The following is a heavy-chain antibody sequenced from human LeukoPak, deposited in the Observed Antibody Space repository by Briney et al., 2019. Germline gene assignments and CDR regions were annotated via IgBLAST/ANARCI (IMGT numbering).Heavy chain of an antibody. J-gene: IGHJ4*02. V-gene: IGHV1-69*13. CDR3: ARDAYSSGWYYFDY. CDR1: GGTFSSYA. Sequence: ASVTVSFKASGGTFSSYAISWVRQAPGQGLEWMGGIIPMFATANYAQKFQGRVTITADESTSTADMELSRLTSEDTAVYYCARDAYSSGWYYFDYWGQGTPVTVSS. D-gene: IGHD6-19*01. CDR2: IIPMFATA.